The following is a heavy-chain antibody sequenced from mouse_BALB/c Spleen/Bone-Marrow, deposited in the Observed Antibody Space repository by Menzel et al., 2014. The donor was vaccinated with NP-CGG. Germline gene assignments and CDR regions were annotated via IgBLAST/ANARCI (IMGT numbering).Heavy chain of an antibody. CDR1: DYAFSNSW. V-gene: IGHV1-82*01. Sequence: VHLVESGPELVKPGASVRISCKASDYAFSNSWMNWVKQRPGQGLEWIGRVYPGDGDTYYNGKFKGKATLTADKSSSTAYMQLSSLTSVDSAVYFCARSDGYRALDYWGQGTSVTVSS. D-gene: IGHD2-3*01. J-gene: IGHJ4*01. CDR2: VYPGDGDT. CDR3: ARSDGYRALDY.